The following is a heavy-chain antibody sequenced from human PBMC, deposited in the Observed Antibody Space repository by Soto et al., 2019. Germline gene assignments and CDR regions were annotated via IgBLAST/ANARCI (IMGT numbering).Heavy chain of an antibody. CDR3: AREENCSDGICYSEYFQR. V-gene: IGHV1-46*01. Sequence: ASVKVSCKASGYIFTAYSMHWVRQAPGQGLEWMGVVNPSGGSTNYAQKFQGRITMTRDTSTSTVYMDLSSLTSEDTAVYYCAREENCSDGICYSEYFQRWGQGTLVTV. CDR2: VNPSGGST. D-gene: IGHD2-15*01. CDR1: GYIFTAYS. J-gene: IGHJ1*01.